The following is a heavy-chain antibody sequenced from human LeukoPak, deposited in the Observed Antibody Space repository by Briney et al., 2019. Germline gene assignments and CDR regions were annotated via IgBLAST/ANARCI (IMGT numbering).Heavy chain of an antibody. Sequence: PSETLSLTCTVSGGSISSSSYYWGWVRQPPEKGLEWIGSIYYSGSTYYNPSLKSRVTISVDTSKNQFSLKLSSVTAADTAVYYCARSRAVTNYFDYWGQGTLVTVSS. CDR1: GGSISSSSYY. CDR3: ARSRAVTNYFDY. D-gene: IGHD4-17*01. CDR2: IYYSGST. V-gene: IGHV4-39*01. J-gene: IGHJ4*02.